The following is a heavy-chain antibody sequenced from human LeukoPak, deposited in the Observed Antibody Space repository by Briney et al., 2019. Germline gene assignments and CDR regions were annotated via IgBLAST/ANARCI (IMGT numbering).Heavy chain of an antibody. CDR2: IKSKTDGGTT. J-gene: IGHJ4*02. D-gene: IGHD3-10*01. CDR1: GFTFSNAW. CDR3: TTDRVLLWFGELYTKDY. V-gene: IGHV3-15*01. Sequence: GGSLRLSCAASGFTFSNAWMSWVRQAPGKGLEWVGRIKSKTDGGTTDYAAPVKGRFTISRDGSKNTLYLQMNSLKTEDTAVYYCTTDRVLLWFGELYTKDYWGQGTLVTVSS.